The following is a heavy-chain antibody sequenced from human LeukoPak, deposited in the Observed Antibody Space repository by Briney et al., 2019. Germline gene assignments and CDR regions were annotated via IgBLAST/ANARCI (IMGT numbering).Heavy chain of an antibody. CDR3: ARDPCRLLWFGELYGSDAFDI. Sequence: ASVKVSCKASGYTFTSYYMHWVRQAPGQGLEWMGIINPSVGSTSYAQKFQGRVTMTGDTSTSTVYMELSSLRSEDTAVYYCARDPCRLLWFGELYGSDAFDIWGQGTMVTVSS. CDR2: INPSVGST. J-gene: IGHJ3*02. CDR1: GYTFTSYY. V-gene: IGHV1-46*01. D-gene: IGHD3-10*01.